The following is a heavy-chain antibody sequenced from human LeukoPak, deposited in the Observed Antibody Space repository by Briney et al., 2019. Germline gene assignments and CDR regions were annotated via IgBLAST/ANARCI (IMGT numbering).Heavy chain of an antibody. V-gene: IGHV1-2*02. D-gene: IGHD3-10*01. J-gene: IGHJ6*03. CDR3: ARYGSGSYYSSPYYYYYYMDV. CDR2: INPNSGGT. CDR1: GYTFTGYY. Sequence: ASVKVSCKASGYTFTGYYMHWVRQAPGQGLEWMGWINPNSGGTNYAQKFQGRVTMTRDTSISTAYMELSRLRSDDTAVYYCARYGSGSYYSSPYYYYYYMDVWGKGTTVTVSS.